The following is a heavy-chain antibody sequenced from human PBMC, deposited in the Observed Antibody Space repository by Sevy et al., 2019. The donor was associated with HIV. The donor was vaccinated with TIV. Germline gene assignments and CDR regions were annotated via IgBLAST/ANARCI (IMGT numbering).Heavy chain of an antibody. CDR2: IGTAGDT. D-gene: IGHD3-3*01. Sequence: GGSLRLSCAASGFTFSSYDMHWVRQATGKGLEWVSAIGTAGDTYYPGSVKGRFTISRENAKNSLYLQMNSLGAGDTAVYYCARAGKYDFWSGYHNYYYYGMDVWGQGTTVTVSS. CDR1: GFTFSSYD. CDR3: ARAGKYDFWSGYHNYYYYGMDV. J-gene: IGHJ6*02. V-gene: IGHV3-13*01.